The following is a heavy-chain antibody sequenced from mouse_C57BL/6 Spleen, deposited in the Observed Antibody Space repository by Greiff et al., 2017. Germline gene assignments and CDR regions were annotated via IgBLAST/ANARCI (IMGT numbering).Heavy chain of an antibody. CDR3: ATLRRAMDY. D-gene: IGHD2-12*01. V-gene: IGHV1-69*01. CDR2: IDPSDSYT. CDR1: GYTFTSYW. J-gene: IGHJ4*01. Sequence: VKLQQPGAELVMPGASVKLSCKASGYTFTSYWMHWVKQRPGQGLEWIGEIDPSDSYTNYNQKFKGKSTLTVDKSSSTAYMQLSSLTSEDSAVYYCATLRRAMDYWGQGTSVTVSS.